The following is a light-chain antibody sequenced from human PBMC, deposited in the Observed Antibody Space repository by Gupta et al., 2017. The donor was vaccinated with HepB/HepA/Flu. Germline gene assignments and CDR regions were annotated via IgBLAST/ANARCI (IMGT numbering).Light chain of an antibody. V-gene: IGKV4-1*01. Sequence: DIVMSQSPDSLAVSLGERATINCKSSQSIFNNCLAWYQQKPGQPPKLLIDWASTRESGVPDRCSGRGSGTDFTLTISNLQAEDVAVYYCQQCDSVPRTFGQGTKVEIK. J-gene: IGKJ1*01. CDR2: WAS. CDR1: QSIFNNC. CDR3: QQCDSVPRT.